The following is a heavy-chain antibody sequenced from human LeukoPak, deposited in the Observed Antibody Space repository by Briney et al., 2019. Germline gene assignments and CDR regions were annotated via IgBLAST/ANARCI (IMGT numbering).Heavy chain of an antibody. Sequence: SQTLSLTCTVSGGSISSGDYYWSWIRQPPGKGLEWIGYIYYSGSTYYNPSLKSRVTISVDTSKNQFSLKLSSVTAADTAVYYCARETRTYCGGDCYWYWGQGTLDTVSS. J-gene: IGHJ4*02. D-gene: IGHD2-21*01. CDR1: GGSISSGDYY. CDR3: ARETRTYCGGDCYWY. CDR2: IYYSGST. V-gene: IGHV4-30-4*08.